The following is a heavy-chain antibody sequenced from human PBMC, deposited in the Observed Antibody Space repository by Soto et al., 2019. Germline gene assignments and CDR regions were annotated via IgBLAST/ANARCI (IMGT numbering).Heavy chain of an antibody. V-gene: IGHV4-34*01. Sequence: SETLSLTCAVYGGSFSGYYWSWIRQPPGKGLEWIGEINHSGSTNYNPSLKSRVTISVDTSKNQFSLKLSSVTAADTAVYYCASFRQLVRGNWFDPWGQGTLVTVSS. CDR2: INHSGST. CDR3: ASFRQLVRGNWFDP. J-gene: IGHJ5*02. CDR1: GGSFSGYY. D-gene: IGHD6-6*01.